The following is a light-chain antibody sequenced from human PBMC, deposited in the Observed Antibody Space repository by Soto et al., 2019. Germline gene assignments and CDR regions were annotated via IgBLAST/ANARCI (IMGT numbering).Light chain of an antibody. V-gene: IGKV1-5*01. CDR3: QQYDRYALT. J-gene: IGKJ4*01. Sequence: DIQMTQSPSTLSASVGDRVTITCRASQSISSWLAWYQQKPGKAPNLLIYDVSKLQRGVPSRFSGSGYGTEFTITISSLQPDDFATYYCQQYDRYALTIGGGTNVE. CDR1: QSISSW. CDR2: DVS.